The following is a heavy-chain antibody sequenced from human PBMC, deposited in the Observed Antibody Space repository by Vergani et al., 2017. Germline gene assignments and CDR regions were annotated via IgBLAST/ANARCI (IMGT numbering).Heavy chain of an antibody. CDR1: GGTFSSYA. Sequence: QVQLVQSGAEVKKPGSSVKVSCKASGGTFSSYAISWVRQAPGQGLEWMGGIIPIFGTAKYAQKFQGRVTITADESTSTAYMELSSLRSEDTAVYYCARASSDYEILTGTHRLWYFDLWGRGTLVTVSS. V-gene: IGHV1-69*12. CDR3: ARASSDYEILTGTHRLWYFDL. J-gene: IGHJ2*01. CDR2: IIPIFGTA. D-gene: IGHD3-9*01.